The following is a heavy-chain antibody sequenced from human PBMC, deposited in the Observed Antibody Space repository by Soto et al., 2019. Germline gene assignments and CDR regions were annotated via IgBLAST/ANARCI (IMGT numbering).Heavy chain of an antibody. D-gene: IGHD5-18*01. CDR1: RYSFPTYA. V-gene: IGHV1-3*04. CDR3: ARGLNGYLHYFDY. Sequence: ASVKVSCKASRYSFPTYAIHWVRQAPGQRLQWMGWINTVNGNTHYSQKFQGRVTITRDSSASTVYMELSSLRSEDTAVYYCARGLNGYLHYFDYWGQGTPVTVPQ. J-gene: IGHJ4*02. CDR2: INTVNGNT.